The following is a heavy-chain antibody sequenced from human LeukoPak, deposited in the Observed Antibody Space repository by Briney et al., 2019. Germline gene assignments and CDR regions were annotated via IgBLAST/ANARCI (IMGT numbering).Heavy chain of an antibody. CDR3: ARAFTIFGVAAMDV. CDR2: ISAYNGNT. J-gene: IGHJ6*02. D-gene: IGHD3-3*01. V-gene: IGHV1-18*01. Sequence: ASVKVSCKASGYTFTSYGISWVRQAPGQGLEWMGWISAYNGNTNYAQKLQGRVTITADESTSTAYMELSSLRSEDTAVYYCARAFTIFGVAAMDVWGQGTTVTVSS. CDR1: GYTFTSYG.